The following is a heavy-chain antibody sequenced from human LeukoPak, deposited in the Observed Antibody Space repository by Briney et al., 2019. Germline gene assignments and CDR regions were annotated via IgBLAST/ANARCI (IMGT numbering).Heavy chain of an antibody. J-gene: IGHJ1*01. CDR2: IYYSGTT. CDR1: GGSISSYY. D-gene: IGHD2-15*01. V-gene: IGHV4-59*01. CDR3: AREDYCSGGGCYSGYFQH. Sequence: PSETLSLTCTVSGGSISSYYWSSIRQPPGKGLEWIGYIYYSGTTNYNPSLKSRVTISVDTSKNQFSLKLSSVTAADTAVYYCAREDYCSGGGCYSGYFQHWGQGTLVTVSS.